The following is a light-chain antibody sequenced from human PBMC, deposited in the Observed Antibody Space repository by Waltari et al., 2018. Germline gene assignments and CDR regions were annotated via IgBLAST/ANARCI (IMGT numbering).Light chain of an antibody. Sequence: EIVLTQSPATRSWSPGESATLPSRASQSVSSNLAWYQQKPGQAPRLLIYDTSNRATGIPARFSGSGSGTDFTLTISSLEPEDFAVYYCQQRSNWRTFGQGTKVEIK. CDR1: QSVSSN. V-gene: IGKV3-11*01. CDR2: DTS. J-gene: IGKJ1*01. CDR3: QQRSNWRT.